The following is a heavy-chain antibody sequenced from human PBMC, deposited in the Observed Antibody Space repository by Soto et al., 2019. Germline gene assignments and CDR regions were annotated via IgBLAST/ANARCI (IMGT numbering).Heavy chain of an antibody. CDR1: GFSFSISP. V-gene: IGHV3-30-3*01. CDR2: ISYDGTNK. J-gene: IGHJ4*02. Sequence: LRLSCAASGFSFSISPMHWVRQAPGKGPEWVALISYDGTNKFYADSVKGRFTISRDNSKSTLYLQVDSLRPEDAAVYYCARGPRPAGGQHWAFNYFHSWGQGTLVTVSS. D-gene: IGHD7-27*01. CDR3: ARGPRPAGGQHWAFNYFHS.